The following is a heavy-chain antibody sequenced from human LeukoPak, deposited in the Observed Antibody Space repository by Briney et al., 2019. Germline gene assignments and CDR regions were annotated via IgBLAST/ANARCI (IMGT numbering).Heavy chain of an antibody. D-gene: IGHD3-22*01. CDR1: GGSFSGYY. CDR3: ARLNYDSSGHYKGDYAFDI. J-gene: IGHJ3*02. Sequence: SETLSLTCAVYGGSFSGYYWSWIRQPPGKGLEWTGEINHSGSTNYNPSLKSRVTILVDSSKNQFSLKVNSVTAADTAVYYCARLNYDSSGHYKGDYAFDIWGQGTMVTVSS. CDR2: INHSGST. V-gene: IGHV4-34*01.